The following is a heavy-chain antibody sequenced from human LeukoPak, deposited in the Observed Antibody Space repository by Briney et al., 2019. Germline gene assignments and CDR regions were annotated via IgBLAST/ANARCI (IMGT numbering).Heavy chain of an antibody. CDR1: GFSFSGHW. J-gene: IGHJ4*02. Sequence: PGGSLRLSCTASGFSFSGHWMHWARQLLGKGLVWVSRISPTGSTTSYADSVKGRFTVSRDNAKNTLYLQVNNLRAEDTAVYYCARGPNSTWSGLDFWGQETLLTVSS. CDR2: ISPTGSTT. D-gene: IGHD6-6*01. V-gene: IGHV3-74*01. CDR3: ARGPNSTWSGLDF.